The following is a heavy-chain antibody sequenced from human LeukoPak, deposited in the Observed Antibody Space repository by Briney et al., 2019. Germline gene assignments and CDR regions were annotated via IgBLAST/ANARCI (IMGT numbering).Heavy chain of an antibody. CDR1: GGSISSHY. CDR3: ARDRDSGGIFDY. CDR2: IYYSGST. D-gene: IGHD4-23*01. Sequence: SETLSLTCTVSGGSISSHYWSWIRQPPGKGLEWIGYIYYSGSTNYNPSLKSRVTISVDTSKNQFSLKLSSVTAADTAVYYCARDRDSGGIFDYWGQGTLVTVSS. J-gene: IGHJ4*02. V-gene: IGHV4-59*11.